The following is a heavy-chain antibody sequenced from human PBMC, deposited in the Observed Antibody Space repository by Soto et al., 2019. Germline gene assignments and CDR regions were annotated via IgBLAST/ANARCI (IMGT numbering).Heavy chain of an antibody. CDR1: GYIFTSYW. J-gene: IGHJ6*02. Sequence: GHSLKISCKGSGYIFTSYWIGWVRQMPGKGLEWMGIIYPGDSDTRYSPSFQGQVTISADKSISTAYLRWSSLKASDTAMYYCARRGTVVTPTTYYYYGMDVWGQGTTVTVSS. CDR2: IYPGDSDT. D-gene: IGHD2-21*02. CDR3: ARRGTVVTPTTYYYYGMDV. V-gene: IGHV5-51*01.